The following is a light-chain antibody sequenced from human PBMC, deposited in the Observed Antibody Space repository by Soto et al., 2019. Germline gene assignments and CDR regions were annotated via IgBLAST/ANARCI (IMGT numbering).Light chain of an antibody. CDR1: QTIATS. Sequence: DIQMTQSPSSLSASVGDRVSITCRASQTIATSLNWYQQKPGKAPNLLIYTSSSLQSGVPSRFSVSGSGTDFTLTISSLQAEDSVTYYCQHSYAPPYTFGQGTKLEIK. CDR3: QHSYAPPYT. CDR2: TSS. V-gene: IGKV1-39*01. J-gene: IGKJ2*01.